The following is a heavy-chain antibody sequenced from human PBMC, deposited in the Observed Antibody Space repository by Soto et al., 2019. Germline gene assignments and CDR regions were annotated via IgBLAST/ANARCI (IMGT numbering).Heavy chain of an antibody. V-gene: IGHV5-51*01. J-gene: IGHJ6*02. Sequence: GESLKISCKGSGYSFTSYWIGWVRQMPGKGLEWMGIIYPGDSDTRYSPSFQGQVTISANKSISTAYLQWSSLKASDTAMYYCARRSRGSSAVGNYYYGMDVWGQGTTVTVSS. CDR3: ARRSRGSSAVGNYYYGMDV. CDR2: IYPGDSDT. D-gene: IGHD6-25*01. CDR1: GYSFTSYW.